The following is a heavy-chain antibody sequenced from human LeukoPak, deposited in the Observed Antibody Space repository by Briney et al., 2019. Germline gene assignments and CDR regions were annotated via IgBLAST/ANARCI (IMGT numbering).Heavy chain of an antibody. J-gene: IGHJ4*02. Sequence: GGSLRPSSAASASSFRTYGMHWVRQAPGKGLEGVAFIRFDGSNTYYTDSVKGRFTISRDNSKNTLYLQMNKLRVDDTAVYYCAFDPGYWGQGTLVTVSS. CDR3: AFDPGY. D-gene: IGHD7-27*01. CDR2: IRFDGSNT. CDR1: ASSFRTYG. V-gene: IGHV3-30*02.